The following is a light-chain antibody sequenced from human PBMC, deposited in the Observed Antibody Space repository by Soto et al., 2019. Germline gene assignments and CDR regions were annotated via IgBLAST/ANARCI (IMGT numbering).Light chain of an antibody. Sequence: ALTQPPSASGSPGQSVAISCTGTKNDVGFYDFVSWYQHHPGKAPRLIIYEVVQRPSGVPDRFSGSKSGNTASLTVSGLQAADEADYFCKSYAGSNTYVFGSGTKVTVL. V-gene: IGLV2-8*01. CDR1: KNDVGFYDF. J-gene: IGLJ1*01. CDR3: KSYAGSNTYV. CDR2: EVV.